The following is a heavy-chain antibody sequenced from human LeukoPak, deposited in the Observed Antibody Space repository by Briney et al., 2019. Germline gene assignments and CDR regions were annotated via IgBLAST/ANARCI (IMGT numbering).Heavy chain of an antibody. D-gene: IGHD2-21*02. Sequence: GGSLRLSCAASGFTFSSYAISWVRQAPGKGLEWVSAISGSGGSTYYADSVKGRFTITRDNSKNTLYLQMNSLRAEDTAVYYCAKLGGYFTFDFWGQGTLVTVSS. CDR1: GFTFSSYA. CDR2: ISGSGGST. V-gene: IGHV3-23*01. CDR3: AKLGGYFTFDF. J-gene: IGHJ4*02.